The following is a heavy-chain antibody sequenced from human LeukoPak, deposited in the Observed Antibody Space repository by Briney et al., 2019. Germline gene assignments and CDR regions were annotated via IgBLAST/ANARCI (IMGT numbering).Heavy chain of an antibody. CDR2: MYYSGSS. J-gene: IGHJ6*03. D-gene: IGHD1-14*01. CDR1: GDSISSSSYY. V-gene: IGHV4-39*01. CDR3: GRVVTGFDYYMDV. Sequence: PSETLSLTCTVSGDSISSSSYYWCWIRQPPGMGLEWIGNMYYSGSSHYNPSLKSRATISVDTSKNQFSLKLSSVTAADTAVYYCGRVVTGFDYYMDVWGKGTTVIVS.